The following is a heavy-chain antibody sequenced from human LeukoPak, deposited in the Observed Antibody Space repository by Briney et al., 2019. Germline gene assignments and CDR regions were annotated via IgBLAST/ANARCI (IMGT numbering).Heavy chain of an antibody. CDR1: GFNFSRDW. CDR3: ARDDSDCSSTSCYAGWVGKTDY. Sequence: GGSLRLSCAVSGFNFSRDWMTWVRQAPGKGLEWVANIKKDGSETYYVDSVKGRFTISRDNFKNSVYLQMNSLRVEDTAVYYCARDDSDCSSTSCYAGWVGKTDYWGQGTLVTVSS. V-gene: IGHV3-7*01. J-gene: IGHJ4*02. D-gene: IGHD2-2*01. CDR2: IKKDGSET.